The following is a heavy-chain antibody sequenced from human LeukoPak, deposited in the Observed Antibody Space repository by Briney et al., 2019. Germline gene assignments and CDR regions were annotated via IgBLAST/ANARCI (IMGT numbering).Heavy chain of an antibody. CDR3: ASQSGGYLGYFDY. V-gene: IGHV4-39*01. D-gene: IGHD3-22*01. Sequence: PSETLSLTCTVSGGSISSSSYYWGWIRQPPGKGLEWIGSIYYSGSTYYNPSLKSRVAISVDTSKNQFSLKLSSVTAADTAVYYCASQSGGYLGYFDYWGQGTLVTVSS. J-gene: IGHJ4*02. CDR2: IYYSGST. CDR1: GGSISSSSYY.